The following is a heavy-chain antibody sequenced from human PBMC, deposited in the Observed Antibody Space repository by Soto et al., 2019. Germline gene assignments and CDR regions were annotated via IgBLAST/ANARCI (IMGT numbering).Heavy chain of an antibody. Sequence: GGSLRLSCAASGFIFTNYAMNWVRQAPGKGLEWVSVIGGRGNSAYYADSVQGRFTISRDNSKNTLSLQMSSLTADDTAIYYCVREGRGSFDFWGRGTMVTVSS. J-gene: IGHJ3*01. CDR2: IGGRGNSA. V-gene: IGHV3-23*01. CDR1: GFIFTNYA. D-gene: IGHD5-12*01. CDR3: VREGRGSFDF.